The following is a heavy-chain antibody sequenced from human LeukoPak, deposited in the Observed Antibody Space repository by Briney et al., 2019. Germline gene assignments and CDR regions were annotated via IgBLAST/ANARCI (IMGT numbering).Heavy chain of an antibody. CDR2: IGIRGDT. J-gene: IGHJ4*02. CDR3: ARGGIQVSGIDEFDY. Sequence: GGSLRLSCAASGFTFIDYDMHWVRHVIGKGLEWVSAIGIRGDTHYSGSVKGRFTVSRENAESSLYLQMNSLRAEDTAVYYCARGGIQVSGIDEFDYWGQGTLVTVSS. D-gene: IGHD6-19*01. V-gene: IGHV3-13*01. CDR1: GFTFIDYD.